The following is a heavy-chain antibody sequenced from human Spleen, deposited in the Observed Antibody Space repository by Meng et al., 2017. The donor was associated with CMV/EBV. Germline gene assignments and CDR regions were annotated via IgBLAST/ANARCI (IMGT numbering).Heavy chain of an antibody. D-gene: IGHD1-26*01. CDR2: ISSSGGTI. V-gene: IGHV3-48*03. J-gene: IGHJ6*02. CDR1: GFSLSSYE. CDR3: AKDFYRGKYYYYYGMDI. Sequence: GESLKISCAASGFSLSSYEMNWVRQAPGRGLEWISDISSSGGTIYYADSVKGRFTISRDNAKNSLFLQMNSLRAEDTALYYCAKDFYRGKYYYYYGMDIWGQGTTVTVSS.